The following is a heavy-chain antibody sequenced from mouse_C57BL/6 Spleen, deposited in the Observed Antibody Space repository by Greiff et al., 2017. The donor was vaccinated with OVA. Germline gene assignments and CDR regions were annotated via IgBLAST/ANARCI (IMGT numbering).Heavy chain of an antibody. D-gene: IGHD1-1*01. J-gene: IGHJ2*01. CDR2: INPSSGYT. CDR3: ARYYYGSSSGVDY. CDR1: GYTFTSYW. V-gene: IGHV1-7*01. Sequence: VQLQQSGAELAKPGASVKLSCKASGYTFTSYWMHWVKQRPGQGLEWIGYINPSSGYTKYNQKFKDKATLTADKSSSKAYMQLSSLTYEDSAVYYCARYYYGSSSGVDYWGQGTTLTVSS.